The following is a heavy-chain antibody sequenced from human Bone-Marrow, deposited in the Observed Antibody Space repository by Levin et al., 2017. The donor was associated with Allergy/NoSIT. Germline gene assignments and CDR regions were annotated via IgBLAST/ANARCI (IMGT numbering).Heavy chain of an antibody. D-gene: IGHD3-22*01. Sequence: LRLSCTVSGGSISSGDYYWSWIRQPPGKGLEWIGYIYYSGSTYYNPSLKSRVTISVDTSKNQFSLKLSSVTAADTAVYYCARESYDSSGYYPIYYFDYWGQGTLVTVSS. CDR2: IYYSGST. J-gene: IGHJ4*02. V-gene: IGHV4-30-4*01. CDR1: GGSISSGDYY. CDR3: ARESYDSSGYYPIYYFDY.